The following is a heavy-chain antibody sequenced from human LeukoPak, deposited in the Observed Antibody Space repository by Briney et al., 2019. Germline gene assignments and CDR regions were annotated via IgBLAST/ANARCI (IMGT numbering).Heavy chain of an antibody. V-gene: IGHV4-34*01. D-gene: IGHD3-22*01. CDR3: ASIYDSTDDAFDI. CDR1: GGSFSGYY. J-gene: IGHJ3*02. CDR2: INHSGST. Sequence: KSSETLSLTCAVYGGSFSGYYWSWIRQPPGKGLEWIGEINHSGSTNYNPSLKSRVTISVDTSKNQFSLKLSSVTAADTAVYYCASIYDSTDDAFDIWGQGTMVTVSS.